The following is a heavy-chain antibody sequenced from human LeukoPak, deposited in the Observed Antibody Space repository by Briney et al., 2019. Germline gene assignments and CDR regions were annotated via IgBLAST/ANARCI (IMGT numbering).Heavy chain of an antibody. CDR3: AKDGGLWVSAHWGDS. D-gene: IGHD7-27*01. Sequence: GGSLRLSCAASGFTFGTYAMSWVRQAPGKGLEWVSTITTSDGNTYYADSVKGRFTVSRDNSKNTLFLQMNSLRAEDTAVYYCAKDGGLWVSAHWGDSWGRGTLVTVSS. V-gene: IGHV3-23*01. CDR2: ITTSDGNT. CDR1: GFTFGTYA. J-gene: IGHJ4*02.